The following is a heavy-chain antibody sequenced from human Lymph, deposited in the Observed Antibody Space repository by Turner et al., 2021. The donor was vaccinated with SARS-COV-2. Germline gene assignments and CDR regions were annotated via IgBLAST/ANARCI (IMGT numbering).Heavy chain of an antibody. D-gene: IGHD2-15*01. J-gene: IGHJ4*02. CDR2: ISGDGGGT. CDR1: GFTFDDYA. CDR3: AKDPGYCRGGSCCSRTYFDF. Sequence: GESGGGVVQPGGSLRLSCAASGFTFDDYAMHWVRQAPGKGLEWVSLISGDGGGTYYADSVKGRFTVSRDNSKNSLSLQMNSLSAEDTALYYGAKDPGYCRGGSCCSRTYFDFWGQGTLVTVSA. V-gene: IGHV3-43*02.